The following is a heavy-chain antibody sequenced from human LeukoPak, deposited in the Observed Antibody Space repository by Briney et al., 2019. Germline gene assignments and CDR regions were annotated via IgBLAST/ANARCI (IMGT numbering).Heavy chain of an antibody. CDR2: IWYDGSNK. V-gene: IGHV3-33*01. CDR3: ARGRSARVWYYFDY. J-gene: IGHJ4*02. D-gene: IGHD3-16*01. Sequence: GGSLRLSCAASGFTFSSYGMHWVRQAPGKGLEWVAVIWYDGSNKYYADSVKGRFTISRDNSKNTLYLQMNSLRAEDTAVYYCARGRSARVWYYFDYWGQGTLVTVSS. CDR1: GFTFSSYG.